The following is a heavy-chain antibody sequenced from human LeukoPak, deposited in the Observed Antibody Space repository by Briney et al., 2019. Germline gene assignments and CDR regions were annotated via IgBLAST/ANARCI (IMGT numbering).Heavy chain of an antibody. CDR2: IDPSDSYT. CDR3: AGAGIAVAGNAEYFQH. Sequence: GESLRISCKGSGYSFTSYWISWVRQMPAKGLEWMGRIDPSDSYTNYSPSFQGHVTISADKSISTAYLQWSSLKASDTAMYYCAGAGIAVAGNAEYFQHWGQGTLVTVSS. V-gene: IGHV5-10-1*01. J-gene: IGHJ1*01. CDR1: GYSFTSYW. D-gene: IGHD6-19*01.